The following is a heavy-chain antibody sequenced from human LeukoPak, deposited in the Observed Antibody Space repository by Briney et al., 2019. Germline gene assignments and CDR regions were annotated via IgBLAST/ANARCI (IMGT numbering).Heavy chain of an antibody. Sequence: GGSLRLSCVASGFTFSDYAMSWVRQAPGKGLEWVSAISGSADNTYYADSVKGRFTISRDNSKNTLYLQMNSLRAEDTAVYYCARDEMNWGQGTLVTVSS. CDR1: GFTFSDYA. CDR2: ISGSADNT. V-gene: IGHV3-23*01. D-gene: IGHD5-24*01. CDR3: ARDEMN. J-gene: IGHJ4*02.